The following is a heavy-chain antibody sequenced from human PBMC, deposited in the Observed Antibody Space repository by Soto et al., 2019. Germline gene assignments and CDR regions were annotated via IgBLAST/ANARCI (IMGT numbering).Heavy chain of an antibody. V-gene: IGHV3-30*18. J-gene: IGHJ4*02. CDR3: AKVRIAAAGTPPLDY. D-gene: IGHD6-13*01. CDR1: GFTFSSYG. CDR2: ISYDGSNK. Sequence: GGSLRLSCAASGFTFSSYGMHWVRQAPGKGLEWVAVISYDGSNKYYADSVKGRFTISRDNSKNTRYLQMNSLRAEDTAVYYCAKVRIAAAGTPPLDYWGQGTLVTVSS.